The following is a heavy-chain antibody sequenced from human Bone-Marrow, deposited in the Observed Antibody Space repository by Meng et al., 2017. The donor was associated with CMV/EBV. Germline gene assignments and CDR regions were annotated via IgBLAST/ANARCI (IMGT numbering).Heavy chain of an antibody. CDR3: ARGLYDYVWGSYRD. CDR1: GYSISSGYY. V-gene: IGHV4-38-2*02. D-gene: IGHD3-16*02. CDR2: IYHSGST. Sequence: SETLSLTCTVSGYSISSGYYWGWIRQPPGKGLEWIGSIYHSGSTYYNPSLKSRVTISVDTSKNQFSLKLSSVTAADTAVYYCARGLYDYVWGSYRDWGQGKLVTGSS. J-gene: IGHJ4*02.